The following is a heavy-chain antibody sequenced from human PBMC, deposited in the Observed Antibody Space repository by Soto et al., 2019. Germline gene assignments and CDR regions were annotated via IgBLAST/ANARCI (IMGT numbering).Heavy chain of an antibody. D-gene: IGHD2-15*01. Sequence: PSETLSLTCAVSGYSISSGYYWGWIRQPPGKGLEWIGSIYHSGSTYYNPSLKSRVTISVDTSKNQFSLKLSSVTAADTAVYYCARLETEYCSGGSCYSVPSPFDYWGQGTLVTVSS. CDR3: ARLETEYCSGGSCYSVPSPFDY. CDR2: IYHSGST. CDR1: GYSISSGYY. J-gene: IGHJ4*02. V-gene: IGHV4-38-2*01.